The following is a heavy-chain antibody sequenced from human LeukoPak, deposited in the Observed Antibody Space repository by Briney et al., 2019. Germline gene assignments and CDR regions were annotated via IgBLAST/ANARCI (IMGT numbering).Heavy chain of an antibody. D-gene: IGHD4/OR15-4a*01. CDR3: AKVNWCSATCADA. CDR1: GFAFSTYG. J-gene: IGHJ4*02. Sequence: PGGSLRLSCAASGFAFSTYGMSWVRQAPGKGLEWVSSISGSGGSTYYADSVRGRFTVSRDNSKNTVYLQMNSLRAEDTAVYYCAKVNWCSATCADAWGQGTLVTVSS. CDR2: ISGSGGST. V-gene: IGHV3-23*01.